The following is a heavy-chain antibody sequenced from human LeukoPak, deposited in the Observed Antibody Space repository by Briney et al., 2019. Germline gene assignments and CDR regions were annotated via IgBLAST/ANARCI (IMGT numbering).Heavy chain of an antibody. D-gene: IGHD4-17*01. Sequence: GASVKVSCKASGYTFTGYYMHWVRQAPGQGLEWMGWINPNSGGTNYAQKFQGRVTMTRDTSISTAYMELSRLRSDDTAVYYCARESPSTTVTNMPLDYWGQGTLVTVSS. CDR3: ARESPSTTVTNMPLDY. CDR2: INPNSGGT. CDR1: GYTFTGYY. J-gene: IGHJ4*02. V-gene: IGHV1-2*02.